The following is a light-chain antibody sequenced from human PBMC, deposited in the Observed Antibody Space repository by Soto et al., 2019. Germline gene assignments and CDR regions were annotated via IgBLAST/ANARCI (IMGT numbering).Light chain of an antibody. Sequence: DIQMTQSPSSLSASVGDRVTITCRASQSISSYLNWYQQKPGKAPKLLIYAASSLQSGVPSRFSGSGSGTDFTLTISSLQPEDFATYYCQQSYSTRVTFGPGTKADIK. V-gene: IGKV1-39*01. CDR3: QQSYSTRVT. CDR2: AAS. J-gene: IGKJ3*01. CDR1: QSISSY.